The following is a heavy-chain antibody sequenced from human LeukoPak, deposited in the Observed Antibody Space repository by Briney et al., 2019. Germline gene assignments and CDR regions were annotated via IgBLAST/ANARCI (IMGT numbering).Heavy chain of an antibody. CDR3: ARRVAGSSGFDAFDI. CDR1: GFAFSTYA. Sequence: GGSLRLSCSASGFAFSTYAMHWVRQAPGKGLDWVAVISFDASNIFYAASVKDRFTTSRDNSKSTVFLQMNSLRPEDTAVYYCARRVAGSSGFDAFDIWGQGTMVTVSS. CDR2: ISFDASNI. D-gene: IGHD3-22*01. V-gene: IGHV3-30-3*01. J-gene: IGHJ3*02.